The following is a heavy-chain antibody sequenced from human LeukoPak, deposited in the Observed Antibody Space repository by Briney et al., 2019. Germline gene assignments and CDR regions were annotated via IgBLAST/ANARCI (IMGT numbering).Heavy chain of an antibody. D-gene: IGHD6-13*01. Sequence: SETLSLTCTVSGVSISNNNYYWGWIRQPPGKGLEWIASIYYSGSTYSNPSLKTRVTISVDTSKNQFSLKLSSVTAADTAVYFCARTAVEQQLDYFDYWGQGTLVTVSS. V-gene: IGHV4-39*01. CDR2: IYYSGST. J-gene: IGHJ4*02. CDR3: ARTAVEQQLDYFDY. CDR1: GVSISNNNYY.